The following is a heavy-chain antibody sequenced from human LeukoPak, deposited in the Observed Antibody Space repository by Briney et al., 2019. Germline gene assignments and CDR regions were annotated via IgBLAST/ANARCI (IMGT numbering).Heavy chain of an antibody. CDR2: MNPNSGNT. V-gene: IGHV1-8*01. D-gene: IGHD3-22*01. Sequence: ASVKVSCKASGYTFTSYDINWVRQATGQGLEWMGWMNPNSGNTGYAQKFQGRVTITRNTSISTAYMELSSLRSEDTAVYYCASHYYYDSSGPFDAFDIWGQGTMVTVSS. CDR3: ASHYYYDSSGPFDAFDI. CDR1: GYTFTSYD. J-gene: IGHJ3*02.